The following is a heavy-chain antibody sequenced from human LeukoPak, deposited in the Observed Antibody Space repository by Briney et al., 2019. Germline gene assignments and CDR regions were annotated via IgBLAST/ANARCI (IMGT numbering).Heavy chain of an antibody. CDR3: AGRQVGYTFGSPDC. Sequence: GGSLRLSCVASGFTFDSHAMSWVRQAPGKGLEWVSGISASGADTYYADSVKGRFTISRDNSKNMLYLQMNSLRADDTAAYYCAGRQVGYTFGSPDCWGQGTLVTVSS. CDR1: GFTFDSHA. D-gene: IGHD3-16*01. CDR2: ISASGADT. V-gene: IGHV3-23*01. J-gene: IGHJ4*02.